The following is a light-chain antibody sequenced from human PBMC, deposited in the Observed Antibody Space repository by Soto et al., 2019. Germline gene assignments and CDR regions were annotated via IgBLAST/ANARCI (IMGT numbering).Light chain of an antibody. CDR1: QSISSY. V-gene: IGKV1-39*01. Sequence: DIQMTQSPSPLSASVGDRVYITCRTSQSISSYLNWYQAKPGKAPKLLIYEASTVESGVPSRFSGSGSGTDFTLTISSLQPEDSATYYCQQSYGSPPFTFGPGTRVDIK. J-gene: IGKJ3*01. CDR3: QQSYGSPPFT. CDR2: EAS.